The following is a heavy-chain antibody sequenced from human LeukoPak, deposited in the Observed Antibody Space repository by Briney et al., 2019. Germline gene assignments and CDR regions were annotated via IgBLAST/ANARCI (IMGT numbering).Heavy chain of an antibody. CDR3: ASGLAYCGGDCYSELDY. Sequence: PGGSLRLSCAASGFTFSSYGMHWVRQAPGKGLEWVAVISYDGSNKYYADSVKGRFTISRDNSKNTLYLQMNSLRAEDTAVYYCASGLAYCGGDCYSELDYWGQGTLVTVSS. J-gene: IGHJ4*02. V-gene: IGHV3-30*03. CDR1: GFTFSSYG. CDR2: ISYDGSNK. D-gene: IGHD2-21*02.